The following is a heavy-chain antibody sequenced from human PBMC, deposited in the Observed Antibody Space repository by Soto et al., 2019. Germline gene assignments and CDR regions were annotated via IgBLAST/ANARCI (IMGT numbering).Heavy chain of an antibody. J-gene: IGHJ4*02. CDR1: GFTFSNAW. D-gene: IGHD6-19*01. V-gene: IGHV3-15*01. CDR3: TTGVWQWLVPGYYFDY. Sequence: EVQLVESGGGLVKPGGSLRLSCAASGFTFSNAWMSWVRQAPGKGLEWVGRIKSKTDGGTTDYAAPVKGRFTISRDDSKNTLYLQMNSLKTEDTTVYYCTTGVWQWLVPGYYFDYWGQGTLVTVSS. CDR2: IKSKTDGGTT.